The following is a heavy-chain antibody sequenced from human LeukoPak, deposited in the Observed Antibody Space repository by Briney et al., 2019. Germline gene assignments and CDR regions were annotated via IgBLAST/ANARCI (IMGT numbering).Heavy chain of an antibody. V-gene: IGHV4-59*01. CDR1: GGSISSYY. CDR3: ARVYQGWELKVYYFDY. D-gene: IGHD1-26*01. Sequence: SETLSLTCTVSGGSISSYYWSWIRQPPGKGLEWIGYIYYSGSTNYNPSLKSRVTISVDTSKNQFSLKLSSVTAADTAVYYCARVYQGWELKVYYFDYWGQGTLVTVSS. CDR2: IYYSGST. J-gene: IGHJ4*02.